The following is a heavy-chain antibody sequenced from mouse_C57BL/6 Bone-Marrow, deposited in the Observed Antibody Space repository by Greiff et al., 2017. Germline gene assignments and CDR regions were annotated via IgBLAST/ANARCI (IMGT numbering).Heavy chain of an antibody. CDR3: ARWRGYAMDY. Sequence: VKLQESGAELVRPGTSVKVSCKASGYAFTNYLIEWVKQRPGQGLEWIGVINPGSGGTNYNEKFKGKATLTADKSSSTAYMQLSSLTSEDSAVYFCARWRGYAMDYWGQGTSVTVSS. J-gene: IGHJ4*01. CDR1: GYAFTNYL. CDR2: INPGSGGT. V-gene: IGHV1-54*01.